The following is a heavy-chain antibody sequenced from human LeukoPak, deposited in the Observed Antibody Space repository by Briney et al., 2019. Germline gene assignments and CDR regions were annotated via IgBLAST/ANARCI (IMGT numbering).Heavy chain of an antibody. V-gene: IGHV3-21*01. D-gene: IGHD2-15*01. Sequence: GGSLSLSCTVSEFTISSYSMNWIRQAPGKGLEWVSTMSSSSTYVYYADSVKGRFTISRDNAKTSLYLQMNSMSAEDTAVHFTTMCLDGEGQPIDIYYYGMDVWGQGTTVTVSS. CDR2: MSSSSTYV. CDR1: EFTISSYS. J-gene: IGHJ6*02. CDR3: TMCLDGEGQPIDIYYYGMDV.